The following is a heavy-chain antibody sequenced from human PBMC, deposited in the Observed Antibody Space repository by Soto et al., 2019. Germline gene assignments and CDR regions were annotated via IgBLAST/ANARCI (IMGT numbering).Heavy chain of an antibody. J-gene: IGHJ6*01. CDR2: ISYDGSNK. Sequence: QVQLVESGGGVVQPGRSLRLSCAASGFTFSSYGMHWVRQAPGKGLEWVAVISYDGSNKYYADSVKGRFTISRDNSKNTLYLQMNSLRAEDTAVYYCAKTLHPIWEKRGYSGYAYYYGMDVWGQGTMVTVSS. V-gene: IGHV3-30*18. D-gene: IGHD5-12*01. CDR1: GFTFSSYG. CDR3: AKTLHPIWEKRGYSGYAYYYGMDV.